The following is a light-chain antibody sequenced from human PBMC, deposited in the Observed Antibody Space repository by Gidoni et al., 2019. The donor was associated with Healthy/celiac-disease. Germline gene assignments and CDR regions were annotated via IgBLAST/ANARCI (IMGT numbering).Light chain of an antibody. J-gene: IGKJ5*01. CDR3: QQYNSYRQT. CDR1: QSISSL. V-gene: IGKV1-5*03. CDR2: KAS. Sequence: DIQVTQSPSTLSTSVGDRVTITCRASQSISSLLAWYQQKPGKAPKLLIYKASSIESGVPSRFSGSGSGTEFTLTISSLQPDDFATYDCQQYNSYRQTFGQGTRLEIK.